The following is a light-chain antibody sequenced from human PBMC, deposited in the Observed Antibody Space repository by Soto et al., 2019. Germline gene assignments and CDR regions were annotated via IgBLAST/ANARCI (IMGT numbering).Light chain of an antibody. CDR3: QQRLLWPQS. J-gene: IGKJ1*01. CDR1: QAVSTY. V-gene: IGKV3-11*01. CDR2: DAS. Sequence: VVLTQSPAPLSLSPGERATLSCRASQAVSTYVAWYQHKPGQAPRLLIYDASNRAPGVTFRFSGSGSGTDFPLPVRSLEPEDFAVYYCQQRLLWPQSFGQGTKVEI.